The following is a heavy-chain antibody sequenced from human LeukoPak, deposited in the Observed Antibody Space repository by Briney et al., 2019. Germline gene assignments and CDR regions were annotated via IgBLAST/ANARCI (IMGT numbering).Heavy chain of an antibody. CDR1: GGSIRSTNYY. CDR3: ARAVLATKSEHWFDS. V-gene: IGHV4-39*07. J-gene: IGHJ5*01. Sequence: SETLSLTCTVSGGSIRSTNYYWGWIRQPPGKGLEWIGSIYYSGNTYRSPSLMSRVTISVDTSKNQFSLNLSSVTAADTAMYYCARAVLATKSEHWFDSWGQGTLVTVPS. CDR2: IYYSGNT. D-gene: IGHD2-8*01.